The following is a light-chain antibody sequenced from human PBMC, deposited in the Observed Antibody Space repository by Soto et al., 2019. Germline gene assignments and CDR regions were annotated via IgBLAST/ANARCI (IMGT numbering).Light chain of an antibody. CDR1: SSDVGGYKF. V-gene: IGLV2-14*01. Sequence: QSALTQPASVSGSPGQSITISCTGTSSDVGGYKFVSWYQQHPGKAPKLMIYEVNNRPSGVSNRFSGSKSGNTASLTISGLQTEDEADYYCSSYTSSATGVFGGGTKLTVL. J-gene: IGLJ3*02. CDR2: EVN. CDR3: SSYTSSATGV.